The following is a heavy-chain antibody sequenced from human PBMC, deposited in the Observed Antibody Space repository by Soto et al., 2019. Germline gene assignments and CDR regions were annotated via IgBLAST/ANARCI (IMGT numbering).Heavy chain of an antibody. Sequence: PGGSLRLSCAASGFTFSSYSMNWVRQAPGKGLEWVSSISSSSSYIYYAASVKGRFTSSRDNAKNTLYLQMNSLRAEDTAVYYCARHGYNYGGGYFDYWGQGTLVTVSS. V-gene: IGHV3-21*01. CDR1: GFTFSSYS. CDR3: ARHGYNYGGGYFDY. D-gene: IGHD5-18*01. CDR2: ISSSSSYI. J-gene: IGHJ4*02.